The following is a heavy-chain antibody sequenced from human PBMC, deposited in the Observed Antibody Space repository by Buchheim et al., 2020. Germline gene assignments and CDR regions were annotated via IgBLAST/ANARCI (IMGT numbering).Heavy chain of an antibody. Sequence: EVQLVESGGGLVKPGGSLRLSCAASGFTFSSYSMNWVRQAPGKGLEWVSSISSSSSYIYYADSVKGRFTISRDNAKNSLYLQMNSLRAEDTAVYYCARDRGVGYDFWSGYHYGMDVWGQGTT. V-gene: IGHV3-21*01. CDR1: GFTFSSYS. CDR3: ARDRGVGYDFWSGYHYGMDV. D-gene: IGHD3-3*01. J-gene: IGHJ6*02. CDR2: ISSSSSYI.